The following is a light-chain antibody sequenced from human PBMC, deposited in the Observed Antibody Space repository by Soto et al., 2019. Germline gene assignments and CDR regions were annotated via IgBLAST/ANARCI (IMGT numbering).Light chain of an antibody. CDR2: EAS. Sequence: EIVLTQSPATLSLSPGERATLSCRASQSVNNFLAWYQQRPGQAPRLLMYEASNRATGVPARFSGSGSGTDFTLTISSLEPEDFAVYYCQQRSKWPPEVTFGQGTRLEIK. V-gene: IGKV3-11*01. J-gene: IGKJ5*01. CDR3: QQRSKWPPEVT. CDR1: QSVNNF.